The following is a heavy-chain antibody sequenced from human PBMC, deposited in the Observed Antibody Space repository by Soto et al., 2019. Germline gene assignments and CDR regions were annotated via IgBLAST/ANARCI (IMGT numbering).Heavy chain of an antibody. J-gene: IGHJ6*02. CDR2: IIPIFGTA. Sequence: QVQLVQSGAEVKKPGSSVKVSCQASGGTFSSYAISWVRQAPGQGLEWMGGIIPIFGTANYAQKFQGRVTITADESTSTAYMELSSLRAEDTAVYYCARFRSSDRYPYGEYYYDGMDVWGQGTTVTVSS. CDR1: GGTFSSYA. D-gene: IGHD5-18*01. V-gene: IGHV1-69*01. CDR3: ARFRSSDRYPYGEYYYDGMDV.